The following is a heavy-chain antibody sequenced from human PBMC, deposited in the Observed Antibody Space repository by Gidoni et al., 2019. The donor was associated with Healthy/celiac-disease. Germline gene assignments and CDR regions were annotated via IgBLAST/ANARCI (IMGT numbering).Heavy chain of an antibody. D-gene: IGHD4-17*01. CDR2: ISSNGGST. J-gene: IGHJ4*02. CDR1: GFTFSSYA. V-gene: IGHV3-64D*06. Sequence: EVQLVESGGGLVQPGGSLRLSCSAYGFTFSSYAMHWVRQAPGKGLEYVSAISSNGGSTYYADSVKGRFTISRDNSKNTLYLQMSSLRAEDTAVYYCVKDFAYGDNDYWGQGTLVTVSS. CDR3: VKDFAYGDNDY.